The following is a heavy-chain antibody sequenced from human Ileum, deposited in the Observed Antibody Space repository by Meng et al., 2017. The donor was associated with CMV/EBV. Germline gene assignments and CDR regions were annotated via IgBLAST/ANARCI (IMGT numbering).Heavy chain of an antibody. CDR3: ANRPSSEVVPAVIGDY. J-gene: IGHJ4*02. CDR2: IQHDGGNR. D-gene: IGHD2-2*02. Sequence: GGSLRLSCVTSGFTFSSYQMTWVRQAPGKGLEWVAFIQHDGGNRYYADSVKGRFTISRDNSKNTLSLQMNSLRGEDTAVYYCANRPSSEVVPAVIGDYWGQGTLVTVSS. V-gene: IGHV3-30*02. CDR1: GFTFSSYQ.